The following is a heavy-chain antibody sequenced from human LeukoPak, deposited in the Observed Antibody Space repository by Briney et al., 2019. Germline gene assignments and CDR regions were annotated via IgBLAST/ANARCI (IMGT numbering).Heavy chain of an antibody. CDR1: GFTFSGSA. CDR3: TSLYDYVWGSYRFPFYY. V-gene: IGHV3-73*01. D-gene: IGHD3-16*02. Sequence: PGGSLRLSCAASGFTFSGSAMHWVRQASGKGLEWVGRIRSKANSYATAYAASVKGRFTISRDDSKNMAYLQMNSLKTEDTAVYYCTSLYDYVWGSYRFPFYYWGQGTLVTVSS. CDR2: IRSKANSYAT. J-gene: IGHJ4*02.